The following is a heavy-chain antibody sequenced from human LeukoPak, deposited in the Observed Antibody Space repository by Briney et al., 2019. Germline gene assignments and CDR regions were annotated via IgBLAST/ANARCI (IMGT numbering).Heavy chain of an antibody. V-gene: IGHV3-11*01. D-gene: IGHD6-19*01. CDR3: ARTQQWLVSGFDP. J-gene: IGHJ5*02. CDR2: ISSNGRTI. CDR1: GLTFTDYY. Sequence: GGSLRLSCATSGLTFTDYYMSWIRQAPGKGLERISYISSNGRTIYYADSVKGRFTISRNNARKSVYLQMNSLRAEDTAIYYCARTQQWLVSGFDPWGQGTLVTVSS.